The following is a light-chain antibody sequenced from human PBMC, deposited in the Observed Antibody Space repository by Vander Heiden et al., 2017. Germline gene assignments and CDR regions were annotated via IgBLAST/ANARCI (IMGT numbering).Light chain of an antibody. CDR3: QQHRSWPSLT. CDR1: QSISNN. Sequence: EIVMTQSPSTLSVSPGDRATLSCRASQSISNNLAWYQQRPGQAPRLLIYAASTRDTGIPDRFSGSGYGTEFTLTISSRQSEDFALYYCQQHRSWPSLTFGGGTKVEIK. CDR2: AAS. V-gene: IGKV3-15*01. J-gene: IGKJ4*01.